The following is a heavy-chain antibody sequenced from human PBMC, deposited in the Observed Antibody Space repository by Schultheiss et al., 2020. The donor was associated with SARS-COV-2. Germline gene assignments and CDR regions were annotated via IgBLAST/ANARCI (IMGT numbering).Heavy chain of an antibody. CDR3: ARATSSTAFDY. CDR1: GFTFSSYA. V-gene: IGHV3-64*04. CDR2: ISSNGGST. Sequence: GGSLRLSCSASGFTFSSYAMHWVRQAPGKGLEYVSAISSNGGSTYYADSVKGRFTISRDNSKNTLYLQMNSLRAEDTAVYYCARATSSTAFDYWGQGTLVTVSS. D-gene: IGHD6-13*01. J-gene: IGHJ4*02.